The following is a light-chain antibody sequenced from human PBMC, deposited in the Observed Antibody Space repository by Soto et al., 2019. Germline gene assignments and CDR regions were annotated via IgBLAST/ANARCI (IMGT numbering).Light chain of an antibody. Sequence: QPVLTQPPSVSGAPGQRVTISCTGSSSNFGAGYDVHWYQQLPGTAPKLLIYGNNNRPSGVPDRFSGSKSGTSASLAITGLQAGDEADYFCQSYDSSLRSYVFGTGTQLTVL. J-gene: IGLJ6*01. CDR1: SSNFGAGYD. CDR3: QSYDSSLRSYV. V-gene: IGLV1-40*01. CDR2: GNN.